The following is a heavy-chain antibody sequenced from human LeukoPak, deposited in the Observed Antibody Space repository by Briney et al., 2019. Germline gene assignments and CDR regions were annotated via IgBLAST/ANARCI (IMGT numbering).Heavy chain of an antibody. V-gene: IGHV1-46*01. J-gene: IGHJ4*02. CDR3: AHTPILGGHSDY. CDR1: GYTFTSYY. D-gene: IGHD3-16*01. Sequence: ASVKVSCKASGYTFTSYYMHWVRQAPGQGLEWMGIINPSGGSTSYAQKFQGRVTMTRDTSTSTVYMELSSLRSEDTAVYYCAHTPILGGHSDYWGQGTLVTVSS. CDR2: INPSGGST.